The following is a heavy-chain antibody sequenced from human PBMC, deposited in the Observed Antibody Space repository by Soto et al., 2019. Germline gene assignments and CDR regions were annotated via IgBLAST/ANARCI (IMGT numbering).Heavy chain of an antibody. J-gene: IGHJ4*02. V-gene: IGHV1-69*01. CDR1: GGTFNNYA. Sequence: QVQLVQSGAEVKRPGSSVKVSCKASGGTFNNYAINWVRQAPGQGLEWMGDISPMFGKANYAQKFQGRVKITADHSTATAYLELSSLRSEDTDLDYCAREVEVHTPVFGFWGQGSLVTVSS. CDR2: ISPMFGKA. D-gene: IGHD2-2*01. CDR3: AREVEVHTPVFGF.